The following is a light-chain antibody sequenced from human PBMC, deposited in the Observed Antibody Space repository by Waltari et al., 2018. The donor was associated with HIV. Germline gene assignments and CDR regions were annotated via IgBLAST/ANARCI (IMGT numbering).Light chain of an antibody. CDR3: QQAHSFPFT. J-gene: IGKJ3*01. CDR1: QAISTW. Sequence: DIQMTQSPSFVSASVGDRVTITCRASQAISTWLAWFQQKPGNAPRLLIYAASSLQGGVPSRFSGSGSGTLFTLTISSLQPEDFATYYCQQAHSFPFTFGPGTTVDVK. CDR2: AAS. V-gene: IGKV1-12*01.